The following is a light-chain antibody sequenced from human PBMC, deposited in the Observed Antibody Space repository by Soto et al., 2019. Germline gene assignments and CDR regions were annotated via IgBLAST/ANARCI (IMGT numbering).Light chain of an antibody. Sequence: DIQLTQSPSIVSASLGDRVTISCRASQSVFIWLAWYQQKRGKAPKLLIYDASALESGVPPRFSGSGFETEVTLSIDGLQSDDFAVYYCHQYQNSSSSFGQGTELEI. J-gene: IGKJ2*03. CDR2: DAS. CDR3: HQYQNSSSS. V-gene: IGKV1-5*01. CDR1: QSVFIW.